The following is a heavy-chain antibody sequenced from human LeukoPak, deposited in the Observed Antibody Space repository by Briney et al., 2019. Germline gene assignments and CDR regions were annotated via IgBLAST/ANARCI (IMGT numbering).Heavy chain of an antibody. V-gene: IGHV1-18*01. D-gene: IGHD2-2*01. CDR3: ARDLRGYCSGTSCYRSLFDP. J-gene: IGHJ5*02. Sequence: ASVKVSCTASGYTFTNYGISWVRQAPGQGLEWMGWISADNGNTNYAQKLQGRVTMTTDTSTNTAYMELRSLRSDDTAVYYCARDLRGYCSGTSCYRSLFDPWGQGTLVTVSS. CDR1: GYTFTNYG. CDR2: ISADNGNT.